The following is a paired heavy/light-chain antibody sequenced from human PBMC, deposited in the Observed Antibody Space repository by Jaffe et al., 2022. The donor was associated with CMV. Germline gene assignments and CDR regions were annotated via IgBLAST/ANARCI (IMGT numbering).Heavy chain of an antibody. CDR2: LNAGSGHR. CDR1: GYTFTKYA. V-gene: IGHV1-3*01. D-gene: IGHD5-18*01. CDR3: ARAVDAPMITPNWFDP. J-gene: IGHJ5*02. Sequence: QVQLVQSGAEVKKPGASVRISCKASGYTFTKYAIHWVRQAPGQRPEWMGWLNAGSGHRKHSQKLQGRVTFTSDTSASMAYMELSGLRSEDTAVYYCARAVDAPMITPNWFDPWGQGTLVTVSS.
Light chain of an antibody. CDR2: GNT. Sequence: QSVLTQPPSVSGAPGQRVTISCTGSNSNIGAGHNLHWYQHLPGTAPKVLIYGNTNRPSGVPDRFSASKSGTSASLAITGLQAEDEAVYYCQSYDSSLSGWVFGGGTKLTVL. CDR3: QSYDSSLSGWV. J-gene: IGLJ3*02. V-gene: IGLV1-40*01. CDR1: NSNIGAGHN.